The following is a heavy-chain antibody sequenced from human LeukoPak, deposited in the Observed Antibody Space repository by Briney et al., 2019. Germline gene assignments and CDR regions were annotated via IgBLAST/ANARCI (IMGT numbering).Heavy chain of an antibody. J-gene: IGHJ5*02. V-gene: IGHV4-59*01. CDR1: GGSISSYY. D-gene: IGHD1-26*01. Sequence: SETLSLTCTVSGGSISSYYWSWIRQPPGKGLEWIGYIYYSGSTNYNPSLKSRVTISVDTSKNQFSLKLSSVTAADTAVYYCAITQSGSYQGWFDPWGQGTLDTVSS. CDR2: IYYSGST. CDR3: AITQSGSYQGWFDP.